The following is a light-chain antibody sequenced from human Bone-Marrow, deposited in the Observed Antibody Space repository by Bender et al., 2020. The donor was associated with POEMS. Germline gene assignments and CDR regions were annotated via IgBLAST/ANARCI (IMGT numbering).Light chain of an antibody. Sequence: YELTQPPSVSVSPGQTATITCSADALPKQFAYWYQQRPGQAPVLIIYKDSERPSGIPERFSGSKSGTSASLAISGLRSEDEAEYYCATWDGSLNVVVFGGGTKLTVL. J-gene: IGLJ2*01. CDR1: ALPKQF. CDR2: KDS. V-gene: IGLV3-25*02. CDR3: ATWDGSLNVVV.